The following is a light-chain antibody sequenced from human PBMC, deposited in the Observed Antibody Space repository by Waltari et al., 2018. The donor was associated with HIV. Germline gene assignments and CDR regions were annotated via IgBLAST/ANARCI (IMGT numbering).Light chain of an antibody. V-gene: IGKV3D-15*01. Sequence: DILLTQSPATISVSPGARVTVSCRASQNVDDKLAWYQQKPGQSPRLLIYHSSVRAAGVPTRFGGAGSATNFTLTITSLQSEDFALYFCQQYHHWPPLTFGGGSRVELK. CDR3: QQYHHWPPLT. CDR1: QNVDDK. CDR2: HSS. J-gene: IGKJ4*01.